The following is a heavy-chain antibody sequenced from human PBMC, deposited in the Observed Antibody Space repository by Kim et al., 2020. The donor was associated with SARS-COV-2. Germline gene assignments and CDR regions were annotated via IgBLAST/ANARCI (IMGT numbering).Heavy chain of an antibody. V-gene: IGHV4-31*02. D-gene: IGHD2-2*01. Sequence: NPSVKRRVTLSVDTSRNQFSLKLISVTAADTAMYYCASLCPYCSSTSYDYWGQGTLVTVSS. J-gene: IGHJ4*02. CDR3: ASLCPYCSSTSYDY.